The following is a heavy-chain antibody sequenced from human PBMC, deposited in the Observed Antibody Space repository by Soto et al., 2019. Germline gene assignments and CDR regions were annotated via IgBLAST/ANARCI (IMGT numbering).Heavy chain of an antibody. V-gene: IGHV4-38-2*02. D-gene: IGHD3-10*01. CDR2: IYHSGST. CDR3: ARDPHPKSYYGSGSIHYYYYGMDV. Sequence: LSLTCAVSGYSISSGYYLCCIRQPPVKGLEWIGSIYHSGSTYYNPSLKSRVTISVDTSKNQFSLKLSSVTAADTAVYYCARDPHPKSYYGSGSIHYYYYGMDVWGQGTTVTVSS. J-gene: IGHJ6*02. CDR1: GYSISSGYY.